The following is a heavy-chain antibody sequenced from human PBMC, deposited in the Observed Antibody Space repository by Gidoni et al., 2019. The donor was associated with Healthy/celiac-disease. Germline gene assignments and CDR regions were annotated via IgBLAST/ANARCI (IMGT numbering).Heavy chain of an antibody. V-gene: IGHV4-34*01. CDR1: GGSFSGYS. CDR3: ARRGGGYCSGGSCYRPPDYYYYGMDV. D-gene: IGHD2-15*01. J-gene: IGHJ6*02. CDR2: INHSGST. Sequence: QVQLQPWGAGLLKPSETLSLPCPVHGGSFSGYSWSWIRPPPGKGLEWIGEINHSGSTTYNPSLKSRVTISVDTSKNQFSLKLSSVTAADTAVYYWARRGGGYCSGGSCYRPPDYYYYGMDVWGQGTTVTVSS.